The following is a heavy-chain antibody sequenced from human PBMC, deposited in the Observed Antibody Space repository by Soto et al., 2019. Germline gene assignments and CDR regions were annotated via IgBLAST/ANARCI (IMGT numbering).Heavy chain of an antibody. Sequence: QVQLVQSGAEVKKPGSSVKVSCKASGGTFSSYAISWVRQAPGQGLEWMGGIIPIFGTANYTQKFQGRVTITADDSTSTAYMELSSLRSEDTAVYYWYHSSSSFYGMDVWGQGTTVTVSS. CDR3: YHSSSSFYGMDV. CDR1: GGTFSSYA. V-gene: IGHV1-69*12. J-gene: IGHJ6*02. D-gene: IGHD6-13*01. CDR2: IIPIFGTA.